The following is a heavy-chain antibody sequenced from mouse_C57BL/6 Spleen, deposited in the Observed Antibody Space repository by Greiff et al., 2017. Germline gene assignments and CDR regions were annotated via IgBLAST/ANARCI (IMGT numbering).Heavy chain of an antibody. J-gene: IGHJ2*01. CDR2: IDPEDGET. Sequence: EVMLVESGAELVKPGASVKLSCTASGFNIKDYYMHWVKQRTEQGLEWIGRIDPEDGETKYAPKFQGKATITADTSSNTAYLQLSSLTSEDTAVXYCARSDYYGSSLYYFDYWGQGTTLTVSS. CDR1: GFNIKDYY. D-gene: IGHD1-1*01. CDR3: ARSDYYGSSLYYFDY. V-gene: IGHV14-2*01.